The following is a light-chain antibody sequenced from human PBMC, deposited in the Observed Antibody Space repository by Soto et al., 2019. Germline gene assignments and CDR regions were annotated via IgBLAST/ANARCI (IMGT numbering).Light chain of an antibody. CDR1: QSVNYN. CDR3: QQYNNWPL. V-gene: IGKV3-15*01. J-gene: IGKJ4*01. CDR2: GAS. Sequence: ERVLTPVLATPSVSPGERATLSCRASQSVNYNLAWYQQKPGQAPRLLIYGASTRATGIPARFSGSGSGTEFTLTISSLQSEDFAVYYCQQYNNWPLFGGGTKVDIK.